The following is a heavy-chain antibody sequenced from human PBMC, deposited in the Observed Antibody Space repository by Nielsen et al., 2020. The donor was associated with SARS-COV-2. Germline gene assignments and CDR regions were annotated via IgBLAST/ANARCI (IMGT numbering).Heavy chain of an antibody. V-gene: IGHV1-24*01. D-gene: IGHD6-19*01. CDR1: GYTLTELS. J-gene: IGHJ5*02. CDR3: ARGSIYSSGWYWFSEGNWFDP. CDR2: FDPEDGET. Sequence: ASVKVSCKVSGYTLTELSMHWVRQAPGKGLEWMGGFDPEDGETIYAQKFQGRVTMTRNTSISTAYMELSSLRSEDTAVYYCARGSIYSSGWYWFSEGNWFDPWGQGTLVTVSS.